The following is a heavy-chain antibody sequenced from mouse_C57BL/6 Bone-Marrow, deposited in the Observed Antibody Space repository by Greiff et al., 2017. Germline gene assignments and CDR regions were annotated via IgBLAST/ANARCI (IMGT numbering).Heavy chain of an antibody. CDR2: IDPETGGT. J-gene: IGHJ3*01. CDR1: GYTFTDYE. CDR3: TRSPRWAWFAY. V-gene: IGHV1-15*01. Sequence: VQLQQSGAELVRPGASVTLSCKASGYTFTDYEMHWVKQTPVHGLEWIGAIDPETGGTAYNQKFKGKAILTADKSSSTAYMGLRSLTSEDSAVYYCTRSPRWAWFAYWGQGTLVTVSA. D-gene: IGHD2-3*01.